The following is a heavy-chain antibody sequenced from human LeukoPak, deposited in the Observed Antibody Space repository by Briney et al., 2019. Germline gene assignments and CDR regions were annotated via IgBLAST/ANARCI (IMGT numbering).Heavy chain of an antibody. CDR3: AKDKSTNPYYFDY. V-gene: IGHV3-9*03. Sequence: GRSLRLSCAASGFTFDDYATHWVRQAPGKGLEWVSGISWNSGSIGYADSVKGRFTISRDNAKNSLYLQMNSLRAEDMALYYCAKDKSTNPYYFDYWGQGTLVTVSS. D-gene: IGHD2-2*01. CDR2: ISWNSGSI. J-gene: IGHJ4*02. CDR1: GFTFDDYA.